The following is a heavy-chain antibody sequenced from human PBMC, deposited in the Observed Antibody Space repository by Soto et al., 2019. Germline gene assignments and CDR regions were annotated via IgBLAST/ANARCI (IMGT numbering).Heavy chain of an antibody. V-gene: IGHV1-69*13. CDR3: ARDLGDTMIVVVPSFYYGMDV. CDR2: IIPIFGTA. J-gene: IGHJ6*02. Sequence: SVKVSCKASGGTFSSYTISWVRQAPGQGLEWMGRIIPIFGTANYAQKFQGRVTITADESTSTAYMELSSLRSEDTAVYYCARDLGDTMIVVVPSFYYGMDVWGQGTTVTVSS. D-gene: IGHD3-22*01. CDR1: GGTFSSYT.